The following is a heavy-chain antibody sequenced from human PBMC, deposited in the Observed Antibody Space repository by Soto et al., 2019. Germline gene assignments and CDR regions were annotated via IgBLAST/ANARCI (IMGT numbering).Heavy chain of an antibody. CDR1: GFTFSDYY. V-gene: IGHV3-11*01. CDR2: ISSSGSTI. Sequence: PGGSLRLSCAASGFTFSDYYMSWIRQAPGKGLEWVSYISSSGSTIYYADSVKGRFTISRDNAKNSLYLQMNSLRAEDTAVYYCERDQSNWNERRYYYYGMDVWGQGTTVTVSS. CDR3: ERDQSNWNERRYYYYGMDV. J-gene: IGHJ6*02. D-gene: IGHD1-20*01.